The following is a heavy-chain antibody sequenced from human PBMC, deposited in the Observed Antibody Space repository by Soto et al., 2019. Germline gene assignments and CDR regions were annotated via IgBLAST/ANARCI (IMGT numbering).Heavy chain of an antibody. CDR3: ARSTDIAVAGSIDY. V-gene: IGHV4-61*01. D-gene: IGHD6-19*01. J-gene: IGHJ4*02. CDR2: IYYSGST. CDR1: GGSVSSGSYY. Sequence: SETLSLTCTVSGGSVSSGSYYWSWIRQPPGKGLEWSGYIYYSGSTNYNPSLKSRVTISVDTSKNQFSLKLSSVTAANTAVYYCARSTDIAVAGSIDYWGQGTLVTVSS.